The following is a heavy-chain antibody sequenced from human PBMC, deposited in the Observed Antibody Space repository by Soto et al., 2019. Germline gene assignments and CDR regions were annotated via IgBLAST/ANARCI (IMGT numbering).Heavy chain of an antibody. J-gene: IGHJ4*02. CDR3: AKCPPNWGSGLYYFDY. Sequence: GGSLRLSCAASGFTFSSYAMSWVRQAPGKGLEWVSAISGSGGSTYYADSVKGRFTISRDNSKNTLYLQMNSLRAEDTAVYYCAKCPPNWGSGLYYFDYWGQGTLVTVSS. D-gene: IGHD7-27*01. CDR2: ISGSGGST. CDR1: GFTFSSYA. V-gene: IGHV3-23*01.